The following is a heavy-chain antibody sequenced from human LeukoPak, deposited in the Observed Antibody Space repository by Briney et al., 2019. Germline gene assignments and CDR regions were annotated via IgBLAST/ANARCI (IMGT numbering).Heavy chain of an antibody. CDR2: IYYSGTT. CDR3: ARHSGASPHYFDY. Sequence: SETLSLTCTVSGGSISNYYWSWIRQPPGKGLEWIGFIYYSGTTHYNPSLKSRVTMSVATSNNQFSLRLSSVTAANTAIYYCARHSGASPHYFDYWGQGALVTVSS. CDR1: GGSISNYY. D-gene: IGHD1-26*01. V-gene: IGHV4-59*08. J-gene: IGHJ4*02.